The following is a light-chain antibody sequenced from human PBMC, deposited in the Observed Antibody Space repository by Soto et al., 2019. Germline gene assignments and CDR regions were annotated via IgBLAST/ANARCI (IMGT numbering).Light chain of an antibody. CDR3: SSYTGSSTVV. CDR1: SSDVGGYHF. CDR2: DVS. V-gene: IGLV2-14*01. J-gene: IGLJ2*01. Sequence: QSALTQPASVSGSPGQSITISCTGTSSDVGGYHFVSWYQQYPGKAPKLMIYDVSNRPSGVSNRFSGSKSGNTASLTISGLQAEDEAGYYCSSYTGSSTVVFGGGTQLTVL.